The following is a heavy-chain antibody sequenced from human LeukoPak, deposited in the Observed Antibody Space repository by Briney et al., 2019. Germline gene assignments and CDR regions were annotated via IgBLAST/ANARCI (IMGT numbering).Heavy chain of an antibody. CDR2: IRYDGSNK. D-gene: IGHD2-2*01. CDR1: GFTLSSYG. J-gene: IGHJ4*02. Sequence: PGGSLRLSCVASGFTLSSYGMHWVRQAPGKGLEWVTFIRYDGSNKYYADSVKGRFTISRDNSKNTLSLQMNSLRPEDTAVYYCAKGYCSGTSCYSGLDWGQGTLVTVSS. CDR3: AKGYCSGTSCYSGLD. V-gene: IGHV3-30*02.